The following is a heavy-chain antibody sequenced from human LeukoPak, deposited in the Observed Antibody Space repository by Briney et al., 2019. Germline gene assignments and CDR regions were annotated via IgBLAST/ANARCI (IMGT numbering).Heavy chain of an antibody. Sequence: ASVKVSCKASGGTFSGYAISWVRQAPGQGLEWMGWISAYNGNTNYAQKLQGRVTMTTDTSTSTAYMELRSLRSDDTAVYYCARPGTNDAFDIWGQGTMVTVSS. D-gene: IGHD6-13*01. CDR3: ARPGTNDAFDI. J-gene: IGHJ3*02. CDR1: GGTFSGYA. CDR2: ISAYNGNT. V-gene: IGHV1-18*01.